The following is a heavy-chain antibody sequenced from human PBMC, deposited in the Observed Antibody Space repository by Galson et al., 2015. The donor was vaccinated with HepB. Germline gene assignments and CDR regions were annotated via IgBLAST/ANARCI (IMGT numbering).Heavy chain of an antibody. D-gene: IGHD4-17*01. V-gene: IGHV3-11*06. CDR2: ISSSSSYT. J-gene: IGHJ4*02. CDR3: ARGASLTTVTPGDYFDL. CDR1: GFTFSDYY. Sequence: SLRLSCAASGFTFSDYYMNWIRQAPGKGLEWVSYISSSSSYTKYADSVKGRFTISRDNAKNSPYLQMNSLRAEDTAVYYCARGASLTTVTPGDYFDLWGQGTLVTVSS.